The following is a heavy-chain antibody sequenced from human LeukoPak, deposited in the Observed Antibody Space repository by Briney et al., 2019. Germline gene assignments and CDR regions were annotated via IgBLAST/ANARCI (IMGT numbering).Heavy chain of an antibody. J-gene: IGHJ6*02. Sequence: ASVKVPCKVSGYTLTELSMHWVRQAPGKGLEWMGGFDPEDGETIYAQKFQGRVTMTEDTSTDTAYMELSSLRSEDTAVYYCATAGYCSGGSCYPEPHYGMDVWGQGTTVTVSS. CDR1: GYTLTELS. V-gene: IGHV1-24*01. CDR3: ATAGYCSGGSCYPEPHYGMDV. CDR2: FDPEDGET. D-gene: IGHD2-15*01.